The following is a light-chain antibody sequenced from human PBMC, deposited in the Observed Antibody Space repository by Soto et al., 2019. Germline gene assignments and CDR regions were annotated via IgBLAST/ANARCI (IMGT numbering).Light chain of an antibody. CDR1: QCISNY. Sequence: DIQMTQSPSSLSASVGDRVTITCLARQCISNYLAWYQQKPWKVPNRLISAASTVQSGVPSRFSGSGSGTDVTLTISSLQPEDVATYYGQNYKSAPFTFGPGTKVDIK. CDR2: AAS. J-gene: IGKJ3*01. CDR3: QNYKSAPFT. V-gene: IGKV1-27*01.